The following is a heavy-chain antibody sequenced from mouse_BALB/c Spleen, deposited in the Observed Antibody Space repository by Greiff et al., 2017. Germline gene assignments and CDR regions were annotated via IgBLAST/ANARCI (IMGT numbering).Heavy chain of an antibody. CDR1: GFAFSSYD. J-gene: IGHJ4*01. CDR3: ARQVKDAMDY. CDR2: ISSGGSYT. Sequence: EVMLVESGGGLVKPGGSLKLSCAASGFAFSSYDMSWVRQTPEKRLEWVAYISSGGSYTYYPDSVKGRFTISRDNAKNTLYLQMSSLKSEDTAMYYCARQVKDAMDYWGQGTSVTVSS. V-gene: IGHV5-12-1*01.